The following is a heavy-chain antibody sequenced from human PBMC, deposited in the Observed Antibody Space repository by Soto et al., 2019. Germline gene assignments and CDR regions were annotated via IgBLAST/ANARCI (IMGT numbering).Heavy chain of an antibody. CDR2: ISSTTNYI. V-gene: IGHV3-21*06. CDR1: GFTFTRYS. Sequence: LRLSCAASGFTFTRYSMNWVRQAPGKGLEWVSSISSTTNYIYYGDSMKGRFTISRDNAKNSLYLEMNSLRAEDTAVYYCARESEDLTSNFDYWCQGTLVTDSS. J-gene: IGHJ4*02. CDR3: ARESEDLTSNFDY.